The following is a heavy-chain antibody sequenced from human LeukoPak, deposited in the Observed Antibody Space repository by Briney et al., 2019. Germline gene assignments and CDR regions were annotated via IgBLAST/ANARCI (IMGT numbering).Heavy chain of an antibody. J-gene: IGHJ4*02. V-gene: IGHV3-23*01. CDR3: AKGSLGSWYYFDY. CDR1: GFAFGTSA. D-gene: IGHD6-13*01. CDR2: FGRSGSDT. Sequence: PGGSLRLSCAASGFAFGTSAMSWVRQAPGKGPEWVSTFGRSGSDTYYSDSVKGRFPIFRDDSKNTLYLQMNSLRDEDTAVYYCAKGSLGSWYYFDYWGQGTLVTVSS.